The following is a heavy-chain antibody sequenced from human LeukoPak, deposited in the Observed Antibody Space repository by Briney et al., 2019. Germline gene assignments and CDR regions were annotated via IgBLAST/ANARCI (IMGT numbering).Heavy chain of an antibody. CDR1: GCTFTSYG. J-gene: IGHJ4*02. CDR2: ISAYNGNT. V-gene: IGHV1-18*01. CDR3: ARGRTIFGVVIVSFDY. D-gene: IGHD3-3*01. Sequence: GASVKVSCKASGCTFTSYGISWVRQAPGQGLEWMGWISAYNGNTNYAQKLQGRVTMTTDTSTSTAYMELRSLRSDDTAVYYCARGRTIFGVVIVSFDYWGQGTLVTVSS.